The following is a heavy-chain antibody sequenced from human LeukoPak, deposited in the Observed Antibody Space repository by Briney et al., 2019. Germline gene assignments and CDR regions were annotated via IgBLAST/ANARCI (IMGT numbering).Heavy chain of an antibody. D-gene: IGHD1-7*01. J-gene: IGHJ4*02. CDR1: GYTLTELS. CDR2: FDSEDGET. CDR3: ATGGHNWNSGDFDY. Sequence: GASVKVSCKVSGYTLTELSMHWVRQAPGKGLEWMGGFDSEDGETIYAQKFQGRVTMTEDTSTDTAYMELNSLRSEDTAVYYCATGGHNWNSGDFDYWGQGTLVTVSS. V-gene: IGHV1-24*01.